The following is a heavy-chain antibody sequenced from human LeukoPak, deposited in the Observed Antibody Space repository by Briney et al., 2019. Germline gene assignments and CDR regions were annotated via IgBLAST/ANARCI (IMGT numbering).Heavy chain of an antibody. CDR2: FGTRSTSV. J-gene: IGHJ4*02. CDR1: GFTFSGYS. CDR3: AREVSEGFDF. D-gene: IGHD3-22*01. Sequence: GGSLRLSCTASGFTFSGYSMNWIRQAPGKGLEWVSSFGTRSTSVYHAGSVKGRFAISRDNAKNSLYLQMNSLRAEDTALYYCAREVSEGFDFWGQGTRVTVSS. V-gene: IGHV3-21*01.